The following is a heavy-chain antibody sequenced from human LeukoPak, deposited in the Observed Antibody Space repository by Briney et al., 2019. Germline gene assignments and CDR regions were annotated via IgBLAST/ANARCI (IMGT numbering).Heavy chain of an antibody. V-gene: IGHV4-39*01. CDR1: GGSISSSSYY. J-gene: IGHJ4*02. D-gene: IGHD6-13*01. CDR3: ARQTAAAGTPDFDY. Sequence: PSETLSLTCTVSGGSISSSSYYWGWIRQPPGKGLEWIGSIYYSGSTYYNPSLKSRVTISVDTSKNQFSLKLSSVTAADTAVYYCARQTAAAGTPDFDYWGQGTLVTVSS. CDR2: IYYSGST.